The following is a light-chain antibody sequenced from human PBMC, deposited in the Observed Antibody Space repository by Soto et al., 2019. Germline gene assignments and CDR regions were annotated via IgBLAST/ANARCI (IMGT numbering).Light chain of an antibody. J-gene: IGLJ2*01. CDR1: SSDVGGYDY. Sequence: QSALTQPASVSASPGQSITISCAGTSSDVGGYDYVSWYQQHPGKAPKLMIYEVTTRPSGVSSRFSGSKSGSTASLTISGLQAEDEADYYCSSYSITSRGIFGGGTKVTVL. CDR3: SSYSITSRGI. CDR2: EVT. V-gene: IGLV2-14*01.